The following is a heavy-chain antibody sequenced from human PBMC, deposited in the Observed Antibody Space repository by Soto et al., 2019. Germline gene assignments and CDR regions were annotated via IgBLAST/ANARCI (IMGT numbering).Heavy chain of an antibody. Sequence: SVKVSCKASGYTFTSYGISWVRQAPGQGLEWMGGIIPIIGTANYAQKLQGRVTITADESTSTAYMELSSLRSEDTAVYYCARGLFTTFDYWGQGTLVTVSS. CDR2: IIPIIGTA. D-gene: IGHD3-22*01. CDR1: GYTFTSYG. V-gene: IGHV1-69*13. CDR3: ARGLFTTFDY. J-gene: IGHJ4*02.